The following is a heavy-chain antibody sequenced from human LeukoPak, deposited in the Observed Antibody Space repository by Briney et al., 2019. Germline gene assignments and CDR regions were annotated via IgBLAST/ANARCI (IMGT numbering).Heavy chain of an antibody. D-gene: IGHD1-26*01. CDR3: VRVRGSYAFDF. CDR2: ISKSGDSI. J-gene: IGHJ4*02. CDR1: GFTFSDYY. V-gene: IGHV3-11*01. Sequence: GGSLRLSCAASGFTFSDYYMSWIRQAPGKGLEWVSYISKSGDSIYYADSVKGRFTVSRDNAKDSLYVQMNSLRAEDTAVYYCVRVRGSYAFDFWGQGTPLTVSS.